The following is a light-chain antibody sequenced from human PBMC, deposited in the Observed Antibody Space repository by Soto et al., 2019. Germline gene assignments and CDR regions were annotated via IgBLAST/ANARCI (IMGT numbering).Light chain of an antibody. CDR3: QSYDSSLRRV. CDR2: DNS. V-gene: IGLV1-40*01. Sequence: QSVLTQPPSVSGAPGQRVTISCTGSSSNIGAGYDVHWYQQLPGTAPKLLIYDNSNRPSGVPDRLSGSKSGTSAPQAITGRQAEDEADYYCQSYDSSLRRVFGGGTKLTVL. CDR1: SSNIGAGYD. J-gene: IGLJ2*01.